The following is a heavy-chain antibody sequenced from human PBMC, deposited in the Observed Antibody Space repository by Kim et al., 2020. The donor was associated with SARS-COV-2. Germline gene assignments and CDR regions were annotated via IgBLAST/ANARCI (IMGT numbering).Heavy chain of an antibody. V-gene: IGHV1-24*01. D-gene: IGHD3-10*01. CDR3: ATAPAALLSGSYYRSYYYYGMDV. Sequence: ASVKVSCKVSGYTLIELSMHWVRQAPGKGLEWMGGFDPEDGETIYAQKFRGRVTMTEDTSTDTAYMELSSLRSEDTAVYYCATAPAALLSGSYYRSYYYYGMDVWGQGTTVTVSS. CDR1: GYTLIELS. CDR2: FDPEDGET. J-gene: IGHJ6*02.